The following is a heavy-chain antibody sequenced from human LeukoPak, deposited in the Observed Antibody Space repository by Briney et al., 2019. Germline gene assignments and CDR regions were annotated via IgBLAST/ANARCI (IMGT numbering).Heavy chain of an antibody. D-gene: IGHD5-24*01. V-gene: IGHV3-30*18. J-gene: IGHJ4*02. CDR3: AKGGLEMATMADY. CDR1: GFTFSSYG. Sequence: PGGSLRLSCAASGFTFSSYGMHWVRQAPGKGLEWVAVISYDGSNKYYADSVKGRFTISRDNSKNTLYLQMNSLRAEDTAVYYCAKGGLEMATMADYWGQGTLVTVSS. CDR2: ISYDGSNK.